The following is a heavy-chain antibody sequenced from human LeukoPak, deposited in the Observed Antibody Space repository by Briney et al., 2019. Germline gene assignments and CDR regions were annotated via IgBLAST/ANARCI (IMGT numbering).Heavy chain of an antibody. Sequence: SGGSLRLSCAASGFTFSNAWMSWVRQAPGKGLEWVGRTKSKTDGGTTDYAAPVKGRFTISRDDSKNTLYLQMNSLKTEDTAVYYCTTGGGVGARPYWGQGTLVTVSS. J-gene: IGHJ4*02. V-gene: IGHV3-15*01. CDR3: TTGGGVGARPY. CDR1: GFTFSNAW. CDR2: TKSKTDGGTT. D-gene: IGHD1-26*01.